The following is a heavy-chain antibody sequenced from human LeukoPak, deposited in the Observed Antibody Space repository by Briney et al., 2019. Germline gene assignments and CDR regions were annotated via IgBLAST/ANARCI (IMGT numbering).Heavy chain of an antibody. J-gene: IGHJ3*02. D-gene: IGHD6-6*01. CDR3: ARHHPYSTSAFGI. CDR1: GGSISSGDYY. Sequence: PSETLSLTCTVSGGSISSGDYYWSWIRQPPGKGLEWIGYIYYSGSTYYNPSLKSRVTISVDRSKNQFSLKLSSVTAADTAVYYCARHHPYSTSAFGIWGQGTMVTVSS. CDR2: IYYSGST. V-gene: IGHV4-30-4*08.